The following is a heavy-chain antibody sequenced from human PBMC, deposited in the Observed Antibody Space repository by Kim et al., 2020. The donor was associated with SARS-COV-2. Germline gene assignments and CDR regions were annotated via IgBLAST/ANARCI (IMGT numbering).Heavy chain of an antibody. CDR2: IIDTGKR. Sequence: GGSLRLSCVASGFSFSDNSMAWVRKAPGKGLEWVSCIIDTGKRYYAEYALGRFVIFSDNSKNKMYLLIKNMRSEDTAAQYCSRDTRGDWRPHDYWGQGT. CDR3: SRDTRGDWRPHDY. V-gene: IGHV3-23*01. CDR1: GFSFSDNS. J-gene: IGHJ4*01. D-gene: IGHD3-9*01.